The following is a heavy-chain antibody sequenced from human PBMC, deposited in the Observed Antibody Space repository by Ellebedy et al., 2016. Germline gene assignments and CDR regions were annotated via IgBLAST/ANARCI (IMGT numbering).Heavy chain of an antibody. V-gene: IGHV4-59*02. CDR1: GGPVSSDY. J-gene: IGHJ3*01. CDR3: AKWNGGWYAFEV. Sequence: SETLSLTCNVSGGPVSSDYWNWIRRPPGKGLEWIGYVFHTGTTNYNPSLKSRVTMSVDTSKSRFSLRLTSVTAADTAVYYCAKWNGGWYAFEVWGQGTMVTVSS. D-gene: IGHD6-19*01. CDR2: VFHTGTT.